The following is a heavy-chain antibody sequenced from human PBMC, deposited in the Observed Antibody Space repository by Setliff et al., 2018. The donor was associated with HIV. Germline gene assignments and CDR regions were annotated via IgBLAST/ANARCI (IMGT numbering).Heavy chain of an antibody. CDR1: GGSISSSSYY. CDR2: IYYNGNT. V-gene: IGHV4-39*01. Sequence: SETLSLXCTVSGGSISSSSYYWGWIRQPPGKGLEWIGSIYYNGNTYYNPSLKSRVTISVDTSKNQFSLKLSSVTAADTAVYYCARHQYWTNGVCYTAGIDYWGQGTLVTVSS. J-gene: IGHJ4*02. CDR3: ARHQYWTNGVCYTAGIDY. D-gene: IGHD2-8*01.